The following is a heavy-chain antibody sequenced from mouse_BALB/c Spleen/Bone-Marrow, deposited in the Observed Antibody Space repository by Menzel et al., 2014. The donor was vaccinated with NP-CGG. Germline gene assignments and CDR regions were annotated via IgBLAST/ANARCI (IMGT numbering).Heavy chain of an antibody. CDR3: ATYYRYDRRFAY. V-gene: IGHV14-3*02. CDR1: GFNIKDTY. Sequence: DVQLQESGAELVKPGASVKLSCTASGFNIKDTYMHWVKQRPEQGLEWIGRIDSANGNTKYDPKFQGKATITADTSSNTAYLQLSSLTSEDTAVYYCATYYRYDRRFAYWGQGTLVTVSA. CDR2: IDSANGNT. J-gene: IGHJ3*01. D-gene: IGHD2-14*01.